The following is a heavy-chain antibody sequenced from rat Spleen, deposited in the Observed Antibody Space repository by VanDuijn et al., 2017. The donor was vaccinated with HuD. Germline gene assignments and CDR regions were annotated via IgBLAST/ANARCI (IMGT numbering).Heavy chain of an antibody. V-gene: IGHV5-29*01. J-gene: IGHJ2*01. CDR2: TSSGGNKT. Sequence: EVQLVESGGDLVQPGRSLKLTCAASGFTFSHYGMAWVRQAPTKGLEWVASTSSGGNKTYYHDSVKGRFRITRDNAKSILYLLMDSMNSEDTATYFCVRRETPFDYWGQGVMVTVSS. CDR3: VRRETPFDY. CDR1: GFTFSHYG.